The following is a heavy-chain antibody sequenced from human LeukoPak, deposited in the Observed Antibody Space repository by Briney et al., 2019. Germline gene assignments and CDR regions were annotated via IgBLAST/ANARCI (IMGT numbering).Heavy chain of an antibody. CDR2: INPNSGGT. D-gene: IGHD6-13*01. CDR3: AGDFTAAAELGNWFDP. CDR1: GGTFSSYA. V-gene: IGHV1-2*06. Sequence: ASVKVSCKASGGTFSSYAISWVRQAPGQGLEWMGRINPNSGGTNYAQKFQGRVTMTRDTSISTAYMELSRLRSDDTAVFYCAGDFTAAAELGNWFDPWGQGTLVTVSS. J-gene: IGHJ5*02.